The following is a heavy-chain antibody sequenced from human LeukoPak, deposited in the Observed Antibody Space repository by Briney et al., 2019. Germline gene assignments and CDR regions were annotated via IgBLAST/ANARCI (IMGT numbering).Heavy chain of an antibody. V-gene: IGHV3-23*01. CDR3: AKTYSNYFSYTYYYMDV. J-gene: IGHJ6*03. Sequence: GSLRLSCAASGFSFTDFAMNWVRQAPGKGLEWVSTVSASGGSTYFADSVKGRFSISRDNSENTLYLQVSSLRAEDTAVYFCAKTYSNYFSYTYYYMDVWGKGTTVTVSS. CDR2: VSASGGST. D-gene: IGHD4-11*01. CDR1: GFSFTDFA.